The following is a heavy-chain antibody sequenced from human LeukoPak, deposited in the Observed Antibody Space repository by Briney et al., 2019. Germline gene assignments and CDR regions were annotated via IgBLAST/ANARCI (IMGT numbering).Heavy chain of an antibody. CDR1: GFTFNTYS. Sequence: GGSLRLSCAASGFTFNTYSISWVRQAPGKGLEWVSSISSSSSYIYYADSVKGRFTISRDNSKNTLYLQMNSLRAEDTAVYYCAKGWELYYFDYWGQGTLVTVSS. CDR3: AKGWELYYFDY. V-gene: IGHV3-21*01. CDR2: ISSSSSYI. J-gene: IGHJ4*02. D-gene: IGHD1-26*01.